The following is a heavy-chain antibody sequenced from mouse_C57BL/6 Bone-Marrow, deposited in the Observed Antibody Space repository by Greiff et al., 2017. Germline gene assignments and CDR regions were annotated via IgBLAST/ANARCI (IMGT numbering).Heavy chain of an antibody. Sequence: EVQLQQSVAELVRPGASVQLSCTASGFNIKDDYMHWVKQRPEQGLEWIGWIDPENGDTEYASKFQGKATITADTASNTAYLQLSSLTSEDTSVYYCTEVVHYWGQGTTLTVSS. CDR1: GFNIKDDY. CDR2: IDPENGDT. CDR3: TEVVHY. D-gene: IGHD1-1*01. J-gene: IGHJ2*01. V-gene: IGHV14-4*01.